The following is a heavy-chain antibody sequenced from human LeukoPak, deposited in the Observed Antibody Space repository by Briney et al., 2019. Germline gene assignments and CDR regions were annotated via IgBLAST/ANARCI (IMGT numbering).Heavy chain of an antibody. J-gene: IGHJ5*02. CDR1: GYTFTAYY. V-gene: IGHV1-2*02. CDR2: INPDSGAT. D-gene: IGHD3-9*01. Sequence: ASVKVSCKSSGYTFTAYYIHWVRLAPGQGLEWMGWINPDSGATTFAQNFQGRVTMTRDTSITTVYMEVNRLTSDDTAEYYCARVTYDVLTGFLFDAWGQGTLVTVSS. CDR3: ARVTYDVLTGFLFDA.